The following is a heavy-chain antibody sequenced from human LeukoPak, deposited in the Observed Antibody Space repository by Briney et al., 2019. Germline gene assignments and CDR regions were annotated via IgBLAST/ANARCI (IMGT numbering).Heavy chain of an antibody. CDR2: IWYDGSNK. J-gene: IGHJ4*02. V-gene: IGHV3-33*01. D-gene: IGHD6-13*01. CDR3: ASASRSSWYDY. CDR1: GFTFSSYG. Sequence: PGGSLRLSCAASGFTFSSYGMHWVRQAPGKGLEWVAVIWYDGSNKYYADSVKGRFTISRDNSKNTLYLQMNSLRAEDTAVYYCASASRSSWYDYWGQGTLATVSS.